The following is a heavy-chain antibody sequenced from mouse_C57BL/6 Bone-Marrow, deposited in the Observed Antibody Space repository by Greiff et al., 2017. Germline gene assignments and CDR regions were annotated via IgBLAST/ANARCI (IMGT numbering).Heavy chain of an antibody. V-gene: IGHV5-12*01. J-gene: IGHJ2*01. CDR2: ISNGGGST. CDR1: GFTFSDYY. Sequence: EVMLVESGGGLVQPGGSLKLSCAASGFTFSDYYMYWVRQTPEKRLEWVAYISNGGGSTYYPDTVKGRFTISRDNAKNTLYLQRSRLKSEDTAMYYCARRITTLVAGNYFDYWGQGTTLTVSS. CDR3: ARRITTLVAGNYFDY. D-gene: IGHD1-1*01.